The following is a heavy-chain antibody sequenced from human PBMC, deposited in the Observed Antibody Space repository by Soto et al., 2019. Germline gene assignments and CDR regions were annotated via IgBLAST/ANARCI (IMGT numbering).Heavy chain of an antibody. Sequence: EVQLLESGGGLVQPGGSLRLSCAASGFTFSSYAMSWVRQAPGKGLEWVSAISGSGGSTYYADSVKGRFTISRDNSKKTLYLQMNSLRAEDTAVYYCAKLGYYDILTGYYKTYYYGMDVWGQGTTVTVSS. J-gene: IGHJ6*02. D-gene: IGHD3-9*01. CDR3: AKLGYYDILTGYYKTYYYGMDV. V-gene: IGHV3-23*01. CDR1: GFTFSSYA. CDR2: ISGSGGST.